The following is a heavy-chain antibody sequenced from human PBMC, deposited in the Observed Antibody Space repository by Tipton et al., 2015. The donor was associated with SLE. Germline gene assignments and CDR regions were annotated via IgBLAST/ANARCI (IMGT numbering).Heavy chain of an antibody. J-gene: IGHJ4*02. D-gene: IGHD6-19*01. Sequence: GSLRLSCAASGFTFSSYGMHWVRQAPGKGLEWVSYISSSGSTIYYADSVKGRFTISRDNAKNSLYLQMNSLRAEDTAVYYCAREEYGSGWSFDYWGQGTLVTVSS. CDR2: ISSSGSTI. CDR3: AREEYGSGWSFDY. CDR1: GFTFSSYG. V-gene: IGHV3-48*03.